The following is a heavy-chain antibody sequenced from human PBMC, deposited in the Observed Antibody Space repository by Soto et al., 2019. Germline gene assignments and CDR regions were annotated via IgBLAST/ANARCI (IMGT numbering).Heavy chain of an antibody. CDR2: FDLEDGET. J-gene: IGHJ4*02. D-gene: IGHD6-19*01. CDR3: ATDSSGWYSKGGHFDY. V-gene: IGHV1-24*01. Sequence: QVQLVQSGAEVKKPGASVKVSCKVSGYTLTELSMHWVRQAPGKGLEWMGGFDLEDGETIYAQKFQGRVTMTEDTSTDTAYMELSSLRSEDTAVYYCATDSSGWYSKGGHFDYWGQGTLVTVSS. CDR1: GYTLTELS.